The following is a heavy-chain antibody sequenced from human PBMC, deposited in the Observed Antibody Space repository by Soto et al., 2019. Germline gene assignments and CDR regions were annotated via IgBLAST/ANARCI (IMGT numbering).Heavy chain of an antibody. CDR1: GDSISSDDYY. Sequence: QVQLQESGPGLVKPSQTLSLTCTVSGDSISSDDYYWNWIRQHPEKGLEWIGYIHYSGITDYNPSLKSRVTISVDTSKNHFSLKLRSVTAADTAVYYCAKQRQWLSPFDCWGQGTLVTVSS. CDR2: IHYSGIT. CDR3: AKQRQWLSPFDC. D-gene: IGHD6-19*01. J-gene: IGHJ4*02. V-gene: IGHV4-31*03.